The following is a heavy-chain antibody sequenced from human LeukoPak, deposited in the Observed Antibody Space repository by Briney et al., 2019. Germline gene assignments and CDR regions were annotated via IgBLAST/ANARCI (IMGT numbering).Heavy chain of an antibody. CDR1: GFTFSSYG. D-gene: IGHD3-16*01. J-gene: IGHJ6*02. CDR3: ARDWGPPYGMDV. Sequence: PGGSLRLSCAASGFTFSSYGMHWVRQAPGKGLEWVAVIWYDGSNKYYADSVEGRFTISRDNSKNTLYLQMNSLRAEDTAVYYCARDWGPPYGMDVWGQGTTVTVSS. CDR2: IWYDGSNK. V-gene: IGHV3-33*01.